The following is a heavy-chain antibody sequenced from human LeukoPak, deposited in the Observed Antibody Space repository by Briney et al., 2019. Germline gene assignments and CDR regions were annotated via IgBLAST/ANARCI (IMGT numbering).Heavy chain of an antibody. CDR1: GGTFISYA. J-gene: IGHJ4*02. Sequence: SVTVSCKASGGTFISYAISWVRQAPGQGLEWMGGIIPIFGTANYAQKFQGRVTITADESTSTAYMELSSLRSEDTAVYYCARERYCSGGSCYQRFDYWGQGTLVTVSS. V-gene: IGHV1-69*13. D-gene: IGHD2-15*01. CDR2: IIPIFGTA. CDR3: ARERYCSGGSCYQRFDY.